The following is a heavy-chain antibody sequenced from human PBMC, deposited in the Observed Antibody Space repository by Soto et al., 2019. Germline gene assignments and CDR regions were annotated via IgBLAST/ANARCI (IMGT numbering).Heavy chain of an antibody. Sequence: PGGSLRLSCAASGFTFSSYGMHWVRQAPGKGLEWVAVISYNGSNKYYADSVKGRFTISRDNAKNSLYLQINSLRAEDTAVYYCAKTIRGGYSSSWYYFDYWGQGTLVTVSS. CDR3: AKTIRGGYSSSWYYFDY. CDR2: ISYNGSNK. V-gene: IGHV3-30*18. D-gene: IGHD6-13*01. CDR1: GFTFSSYG. J-gene: IGHJ4*02.